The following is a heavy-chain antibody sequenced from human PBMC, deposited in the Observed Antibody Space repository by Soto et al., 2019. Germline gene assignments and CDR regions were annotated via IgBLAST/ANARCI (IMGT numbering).Heavy chain of an antibody. CDR3: ALSFSETNIDV. CDR2: INPDSGRT. V-gene: IGHV1-2*02. D-gene: IGHD6-19*01. Sequence: ASVKVSCKASGYTFTGYYLHWVRQAPGQGLEWMGYINPDSGRTRYAQKFQGTVTMTRDTSITTAYLELSSLKYDDSAIFYCALSFSETNIDVWGQGTTVTVSS. J-gene: IGHJ6*01. CDR1: GYTFTGYY.